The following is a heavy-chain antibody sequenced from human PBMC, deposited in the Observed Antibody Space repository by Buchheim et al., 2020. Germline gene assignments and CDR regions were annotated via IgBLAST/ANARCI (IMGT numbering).Heavy chain of an antibody. CDR1: GGSFSGYY. V-gene: IGHV4-34*01. Sequence: QVQLQQWGAGLLKPSETLSLTCAVYGGSFSGYYWSWIRQPPGKGLEWIGEINHSGSTNYNPSLKSRVTISVDTSKNQFSLKLSSVAAADTAVYYCASSSSWYNWFDPWGQGTL. CDR3: ASSSSWYNWFDP. J-gene: IGHJ5*02. CDR2: INHSGST. D-gene: IGHD6-13*01.